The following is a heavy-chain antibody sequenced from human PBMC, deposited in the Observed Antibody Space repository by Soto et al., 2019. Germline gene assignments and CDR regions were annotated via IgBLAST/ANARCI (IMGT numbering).Heavy chain of an antibody. D-gene: IGHD3-3*01. CDR3: AKEYYDFWSGYPARSQFDY. CDR2: ISYDGSNK. Sequence: PGGSLRLSCAASGFTFSSYGMHWVRQAPGKGLEWVAVISYDGSNKYYADSVKGRFTISRDNSKNTLYLQMNSLRAEDTAVYYCAKEYYDFWSGYPARSQFDYWGQGTLVTVS. J-gene: IGHJ4*02. V-gene: IGHV3-30*18. CDR1: GFTFSSYG.